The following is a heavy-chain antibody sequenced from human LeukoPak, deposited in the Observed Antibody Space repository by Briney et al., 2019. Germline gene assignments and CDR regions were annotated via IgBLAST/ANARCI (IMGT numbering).Heavy chain of an antibody. CDR3: ARGNDCSSTSCYSEANNWFDP. CDR2: IIPIFGTA. Sequence: SVTASCTASGGTFSIYAISWVRQAPGQGLEWMGGIIPIFGTANYAQKFQGRVTITADEATSKAYMELSSLRSEDTAVYYCARGNDCSSTSCYSEANNWFDPWGEGTLVSVSS. CDR1: GGTFSIYA. V-gene: IGHV1-69*13. J-gene: IGHJ5*02. D-gene: IGHD2-2*01.